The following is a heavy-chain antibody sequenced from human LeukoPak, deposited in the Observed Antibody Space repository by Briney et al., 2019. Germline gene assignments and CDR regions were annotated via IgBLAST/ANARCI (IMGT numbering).Heavy chain of an antibody. Sequence: ASVKVSCKASGGTFSSYAISWVRQAPGQGLEWMGRIIPILGIANYAQKFQGRVTITADKSTSTAYMELSSLRSDDTAVYYCARGRDTSETTPPLAYWGQGTLVTVSS. CDR2: IIPILGIA. CDR3: ARGRDTSETTPPLAY. CDR1: GGTFSSYA. D-gene: IGHD1-1*01. V-gene: IGHV1-69*04. J-gene: IGHJ4*02.